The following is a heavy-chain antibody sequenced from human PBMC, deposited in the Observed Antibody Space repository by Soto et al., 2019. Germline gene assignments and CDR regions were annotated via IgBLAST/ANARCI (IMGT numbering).Heavy chain of an antibody. CDR1: GFTFSNAW. J-gene: IGHJ6*02. Sequence: GGSLRLSCAASGFTFSNAWMNWVRQAPGKGLEWVGRIKSKTDGGTTDYAAPVKGRFTISRDDSKNTLYLQMNSLKTEDTAVYYCTTDLGSGWYIVNYGMDVWGQGTTVTVSS. CDR3: TTDLGSGWYIVNYGMDV. D-gene: IGHD6-19*01. CDR2: IKSKTDGGTT. V-gene: IGHV3-15*07.